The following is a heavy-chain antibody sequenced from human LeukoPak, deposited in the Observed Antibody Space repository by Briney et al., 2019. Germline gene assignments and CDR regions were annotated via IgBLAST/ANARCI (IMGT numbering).Heavy chain of an antibody. CDR1: GGSISSGGYY. CDR2: IYYSGST. CDR3: ARGRRYCSGGSCGPKYGMDV. D-gene: IGHD2-15*01. Sequence: NPSQTLSLTCTVSGGSISSGGYYWSWIRQHPGKGLEWIGYIYYSGSTYYNPSLKSRVTISVDTSKNQFSLKLSSVTAADTAVYYCARGRRYCSGGSCGPKYGMDVWGQGATVTVSS. V-gene: IGHV4-31*03. J-gene: IGHJ6*02.